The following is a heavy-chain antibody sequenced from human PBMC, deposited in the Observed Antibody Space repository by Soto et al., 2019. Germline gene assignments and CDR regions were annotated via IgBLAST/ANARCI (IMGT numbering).Heavy chain of an antibody. J-gene: IGHJ4*02. CDR2: IIPIFGTA. CDR3: ARVLRYFDWLPQVEYYFDY. CDR1: GGTFSSYA. V-gene: IGHV1-69*13. Sequence: RASVKVSCKASGGTFSSYAISWVRQAPGQGLEWMGGIIPIFGTANYAQKFQGRVTITADESTSTAYMELSSLRSEDTAVYYCARVLRYFDWLPQVEYYFDYWGQGTLVTVSS. D-gene: IGHD3-9*01.